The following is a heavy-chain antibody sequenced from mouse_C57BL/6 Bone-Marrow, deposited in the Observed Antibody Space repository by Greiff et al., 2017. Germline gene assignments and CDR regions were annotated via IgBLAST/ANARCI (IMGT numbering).Heavy chain of an antibody. J-gene: IGHJ2*01. Sequence: QVQLQQPGAELVRPGSSVKLSCKASGYTFTSYWMHWVKQRPIQGLEWIGNIDPSDSETHYNQKFKDKATLTVDKSSSTAYMQLSSLTSEDSAVYYCARARSDGSSSYWGQGTTLTVSS. CDR1: GYTFTSYW. CDR2: IDPSDSET. D-gene: IGHD1-1*01. CDR3: ARARSDGSSSY. V-gene: IGHV1-52*01.